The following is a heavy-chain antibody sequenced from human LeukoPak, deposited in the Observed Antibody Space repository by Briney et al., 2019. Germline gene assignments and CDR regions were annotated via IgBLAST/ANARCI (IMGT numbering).Heavy chain of an antibody. V-gene: IGHV3-23*01. J-gene: IGHJ4*02. D-gene: IGHD4-17*01. CDR3: AKRRYGDYGDFDY. CDR1: GFPFSAYA. Sequence: GGSLRLSCAASGFPFSAYAMSWVRQAPGRGLEWVSTISGSGGSTYYADSVKGRFSVSRDNSKNTVYLQMNSLRAEDTVVYYCAKRRYGDYGDFDYWGQGTLVSVSS. CDR2: ISGSGGST.